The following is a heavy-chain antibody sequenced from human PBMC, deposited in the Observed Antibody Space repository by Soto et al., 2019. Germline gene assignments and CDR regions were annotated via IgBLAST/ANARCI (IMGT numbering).Heavy chain of an antibody. CDR1: GFTFSSYA. CDR3: AKSTTAYDSSGSNWFDP. D-gene: IGHD3-22*01. CDR2: ISGSGGST. J-gene: IGHJ5*02. V-gene: IGHV3-23*01. Sequence: PGGSLRLSCAASGFTFSSYAMSWVRQAPGKRLEWVSAISGSGGSTYYADSVKGRFTISRDNSKNTLYLQMNSLRAEDTAVYYCAKSTTAYDSSGSNWFDPWGQGTLVTVSS.